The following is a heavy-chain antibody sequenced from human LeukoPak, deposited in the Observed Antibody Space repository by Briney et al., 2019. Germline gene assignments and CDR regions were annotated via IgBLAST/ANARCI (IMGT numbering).Heavy chain of an antibody. CDR2: MNPNSGNT. V-gene: IGHV1-8*01. J-gene: IGHJ4*02. D-gene: IGHD6-6*01. Sequence: ASVKVSCKVSGNTLNEISIHWVRQATGQGLEWMGWMNPNSGNTGYAQKFQGRVTMTRNTSISTAYMELSSLRSEDTAVYYCARVGIAARPLDYWGQGTLVTVSS. CDR1: GNTLNEIS. CDR3: ARVGIAARPLDY.